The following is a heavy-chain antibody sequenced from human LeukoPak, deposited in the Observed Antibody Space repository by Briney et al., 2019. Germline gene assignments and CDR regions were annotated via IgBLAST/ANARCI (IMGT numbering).Heavy chain of an antibody. D-gene: IGHD3-3*01. J-gene: IGHJ5*02. CDR3: ASSISYYDFWSGYPRWFDP. V-gene: IGHV1-46*01. CDR1: GYTFTSYY. Sequence: ASVKVSCKASGYTFTSYYMHWVRQAPGQGLEWMGIINPSGGSTSYAQKFQGRVTMTRDTSTSTVYMELSSLRSEDTAVYYCASSISYYDFWSGYPRWFDPWGQGTLVTVSS. CDR2: INPSGGST.